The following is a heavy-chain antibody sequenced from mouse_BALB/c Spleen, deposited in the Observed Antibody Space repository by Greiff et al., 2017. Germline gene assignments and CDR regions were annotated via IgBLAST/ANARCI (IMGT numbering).Heavy chain of an antibody. Sequence: EVQRVESGGGLVKPGGSLKLSCAASGFTFSSYAMSWVRQTPEKRLEWVASISSGGSTYYPDSVKGRFTISRDNARNILYLQMSSLRSEDTAMYYCARGVYYGNPWFAYWGQGTLVTVSA. CDR3: ARGVYYGNPWFAY. CDR2: ISSGGST. V-gene: IGHV5-6-5*01. J-gene: IGHJ3*01. CDR1: GFTFSSYA. D-gene: IGHD2-1*01.